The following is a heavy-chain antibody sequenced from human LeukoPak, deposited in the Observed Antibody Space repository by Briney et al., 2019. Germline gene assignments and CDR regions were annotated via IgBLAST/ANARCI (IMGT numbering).Heavy chain of an antibody. CDR1: GGTFSSYA. CDR3: ARGGGSYYGMDV. Sequence: SVKVSCKASGGTFSSYAISWVRQAPGQGLEWMGRIIPILGIANYAQKFQGRVTITADKSTSTAYMELSSLGSEDTAVYYCARGGGSYYGMDVWGQGTTVTVSS. D-gene: IGHD1-26*01. CDR2: IIPILGIA. V-gene: IGHV1-69*04. J-gene: IGHJ6*02.